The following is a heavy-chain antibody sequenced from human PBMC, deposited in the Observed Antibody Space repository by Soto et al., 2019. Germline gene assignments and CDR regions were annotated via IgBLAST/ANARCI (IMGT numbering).Heavy chain of an antibody. CDR2: IKQDGSEK. CDR3: AKVLDTAMVTGYYYGMDV. J-gene: IGHJ6*02. Sequence: GGSLRLSCAASGFTFSSYWMSWVRQAPGKGLEWVANIKQDGSEKYYVDSVKGRFTISRDNSKNTLYLQMNSLRAEDTAVYYCAKVLDTAMVTGYYYGMDVWGQGTTVTVSS. CDR1: GFTFSSYW. D-gene: IGHD5-18*01. V-gene: IGHV3-7*01.